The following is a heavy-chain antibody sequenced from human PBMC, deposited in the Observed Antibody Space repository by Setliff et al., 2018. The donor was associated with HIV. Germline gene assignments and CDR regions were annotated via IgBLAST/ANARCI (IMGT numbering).Heavy chain of an antibody. CDR1: GFSFGDFA. Sequence: PGGSLRLSCTASGFSFGDFALNWVRQAPGKGLEWVSSISSSDDDTHYADSLRGRFTVSRDNAKSALYLQMNNLSVDDTAVYYCVRDSAASVWVGASVYYFDFWGQGIQVTVSS. CDR3: VRDSAASVWVGASVYYFDF. V-gene: IGHV3-21*01. CDR2: ISSSDDDT. D-gene: IGHD1-26*01. J-gene: IGHJ4*02.